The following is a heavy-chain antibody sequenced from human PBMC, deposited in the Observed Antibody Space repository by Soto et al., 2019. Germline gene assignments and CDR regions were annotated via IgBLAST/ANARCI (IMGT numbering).Heavy chain of an antibody. CDR3: VARMREGFDY. V-gene: IGHV1-58*02. Sequence: QMQLVQSGPEVKKPGTSVKVSCEASGFTFSSSAMQWVRQARGQRLEWIGWIVVGSGNTNNAQKFQERVTITRVMSTSTAYMELSSLSSEDTAVYYCVARMREGFDYWGQGTLVTVSS. J-gene: IGHJ4*02. D-gene: IGHD2-8*01. CDR2: IVVGSGNT. CDR1: GFTFSSSA.